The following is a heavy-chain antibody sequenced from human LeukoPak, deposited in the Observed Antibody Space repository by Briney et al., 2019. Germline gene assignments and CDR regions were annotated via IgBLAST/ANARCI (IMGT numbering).Heavy chain of an antibody. CDR3: ARLKVRVGATRHFDY. CDR2: IYYSGST. Sequence: SETLSLTCTVSGGSISSYYWSWIRQPPGKGLEWIGYIYYSGSTNYNPSLKSRVTISVDTSKNQFSLKLSSVTAADTAVYYCARLKVRVGATRHFDYWGQGTLVTVSS. J-gene: IGHJ4*02. CDR1: GGSISSYY. V-gene: IGHV4-59*08. D-gene: IGHD1-26*01.